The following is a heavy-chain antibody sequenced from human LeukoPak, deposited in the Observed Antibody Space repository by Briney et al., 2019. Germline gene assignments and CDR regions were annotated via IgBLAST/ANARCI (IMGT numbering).Heavy chain of an antibody. CDR3: AKTLTTMNCYFDY. J-gene: IGHJ4*02. D-gene: IGHD5-18*01. CDR2: ISGSGAST. Sequence: TGGSLRLSCAASGFTFSSYAMSWVRQAPGKGLEWVSVISGSGASTYYADSVKGRLTISRDNSKNTLYLQMNSLRAEDTAVYYCAKTLTTMNCYFDYWGQGTLVTVSS. CDR1: GFTFSSYA. V-gene: IGHV3-23*01.